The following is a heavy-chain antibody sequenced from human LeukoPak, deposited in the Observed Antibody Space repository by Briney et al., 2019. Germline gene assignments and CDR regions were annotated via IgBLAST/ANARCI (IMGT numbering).Heavy chain of an antibody. J-gene: IGHJ4*02. D-gene: IGHD3-10*01. CDR2: ISSTSSTI. CDR1: GFTFRSYS. Sequence: SGGSLRLSCAASGFTFRSYSMNWVRQAPGKGLEWLSYISSTSSTIYYADSVKGRFTISRDNAKNSLYLQMNSLRDEDTAVYYCASSLRTDYWGQGTLVTVSS. CDR3: ASSLRTDY. V-gene: IGHV3-48*02.